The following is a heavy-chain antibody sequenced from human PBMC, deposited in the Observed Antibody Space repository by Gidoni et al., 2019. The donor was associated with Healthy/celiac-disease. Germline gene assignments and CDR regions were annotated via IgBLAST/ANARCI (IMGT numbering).Heavy chain of an antibody. CDR2: INSDGSST. V-gene: IGHV3-74*01. J-gene: IGHJ4*02. CDR3: ARDLPHRNFDY. Sequence: EVQLVESGGGLVQPGGSLRLSCAASGFTFSSYWMHWVRQAPGKGLVWVARINSDGSSTSYADSVKGRFTISRDNAKNTLCLQMNSLRAEDTAVYYCARDLPHRNFDYWGQGTLVTVSS. CDR1: GFTFSSYW.